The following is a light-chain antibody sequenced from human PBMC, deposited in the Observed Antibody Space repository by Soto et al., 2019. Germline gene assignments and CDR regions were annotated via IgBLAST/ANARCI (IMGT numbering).Light chain of an antibody. J-gene: IGKJ2*03. CDR1: QSVSSNY. Sequence: EIVLTQSPGTLSLSLGERATLSCRASQSVSSNYLAWYQQKPGQAPRLLIYGTSSRATGIPDRFSGSGSGTDFTLTISRLEPEDFAVYYCQQYGNSPRYSFGQGTKLGIK. CDR3: QQYGNSPRYS. CDR2: GTS. V-gene: IGKV3-20*01.